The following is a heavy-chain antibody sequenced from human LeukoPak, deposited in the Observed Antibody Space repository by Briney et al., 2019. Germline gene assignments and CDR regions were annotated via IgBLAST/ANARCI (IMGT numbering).Heavy chain of an antibody. CDR2: INPSGRT. CDR3: ARGGRWRQLRRESYYYLDV. Sequence: SETLSLTCGVSGLSFSAYYLTWVRQPPGKGLEWIGEINPSGRTNYNPSLKSRVTMSVDTSKNQFALSLSSVIAANTAVYYCARGGRWRQLRRESYYYLDVWGKGATVTASS. D-gene: IGHD5-24*01. CDR1: GLSFSAYY. J-gene: IGHJ6*03. V-gene: IGHV4-34*01.